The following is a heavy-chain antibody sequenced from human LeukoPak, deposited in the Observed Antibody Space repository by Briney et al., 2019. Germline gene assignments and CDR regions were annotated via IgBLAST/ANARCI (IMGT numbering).Heavy chain of an antibody. CDR2: ISYDGNNK. V-gene: IGHV3-30-3*01. J-gene: IGHJ4*02. Sequence: PGRSLRLSCAASEFTFSGHAMHWVRQAPGKGLEGVAVISYDGNNKFYADSVKGRFTISRDNSRNTLSLQMNSLRAEDTAVYYCARDGFPGGTVAGTYLNYWGQGTLVTVSS. CDR3: ARDGFPGGTVAGTYLNY. D-gene: IGHD6-19*01. CDR1: EFTFSGHA.